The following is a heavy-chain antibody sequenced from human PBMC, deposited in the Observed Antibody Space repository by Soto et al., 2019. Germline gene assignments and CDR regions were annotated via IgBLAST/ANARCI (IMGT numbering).Heavy chain of an antibody. CDR1: GGSISSGGYY. CDR2: IYYSGST. D-gene: IGHD6-19*01. CDR3: ARVFSSQAGDAFDI. Sequence: QVQLQESGPGLVKPSQTLSLTCTVSGGSISSGGYYWSWIRQHPGKGLEWIGYIYYSGSTYYNPSLQSRVTISVDTSKNQFSLKLSSVTAADTAVYYCARVFSSQAGDAFDIWGQGTMVTVSS. V-gene: IGHV4-31*03. J-gene: IGHJ3*02.